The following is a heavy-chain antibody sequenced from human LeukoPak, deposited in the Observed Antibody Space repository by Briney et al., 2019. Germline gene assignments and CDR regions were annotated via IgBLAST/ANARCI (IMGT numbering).Heavy chain of an antibody. CDR1: GFTFSSYG. D-gene: IGHD3-16*01. CDR2: IRYDGSNK. Sequence: GGSLRLSCAASGFTFSSYGMHWVRQAPGKGLEWVAFIRYDGSNKYYADSVKGRFTISSDNAKISLYLQMNSLRAEDTAVYYCARGGEVSGYHYYMDVWGKGTTVTVSS. J-gene: IGHJ6*03. CDR3: ARGGEVSGYHYYMDV. V-gene: IGHV3-30*02.